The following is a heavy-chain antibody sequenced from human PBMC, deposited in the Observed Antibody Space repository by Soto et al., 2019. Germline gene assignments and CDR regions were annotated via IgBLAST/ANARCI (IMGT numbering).Heavy chain of an antibody. CDR2: ISGSDGST. Sequence: EVQLLESGGGLVQPGGSLRLSCAASGFTFSNYDLSWVRQATGKGLEWVSAISGSDGSTYYEVSVESQFTISRDNSKNTLYLQTNSLRAEDTAVYYCAKERHAYGDGGLDYWGQGTLVTVSS. J-gene: IGHJ4*02. CDR1: GFTFSNYD. V-gene: IGHV3-23*01. CDR3: AKERHAYGDGGLDY. D-gene: IGHD4-17*01.